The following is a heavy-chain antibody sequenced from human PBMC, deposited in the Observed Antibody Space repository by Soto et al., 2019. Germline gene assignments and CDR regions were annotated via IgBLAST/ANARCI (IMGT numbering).Heavy chain of an antibody. CDR1: GFTFSSYW. Sequence: PGGSLRLSCAASGFTFSSYWMHWVRQAPGKGLVWVSRINSDGSSTSYADSVKGRFTISRDNAENTLYLQMNSLRAEDTAVYYCARGVLGYCSGGSCYGGMDVWGQGTTGTVSS. J-gene: IGHJ6*02. CDR2: INSDGSST. CDR3: ARGVLGYCSGGSCYGGMDV. V-gene: IGHV3-74*01. D-gene: IGHD2-15*01.